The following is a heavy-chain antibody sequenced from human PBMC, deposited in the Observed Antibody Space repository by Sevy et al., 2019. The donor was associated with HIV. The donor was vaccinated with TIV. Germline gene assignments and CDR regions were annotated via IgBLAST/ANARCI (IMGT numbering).Heavy chain of an antibody. CDR1: GFSLSTSGVG. D-gene: IGHD3-22*01. J-gene: IGHJ4*02. Sequence: SGPTLANPTQTLTLTCTFSGFSLSTSGVGVGWIRQPPGKALEWLALIYWNDGKRYSPSLKSRLTITKDTSKNQVVLTMTNMDPVDTATYYCADSDGRTMNVNDYFDYWGQGTLVTVSS. V-gene: IGHV2-5*01. CDR2: IYWNDGK. CDR3: ADSDGRTMNVNDYFDY.